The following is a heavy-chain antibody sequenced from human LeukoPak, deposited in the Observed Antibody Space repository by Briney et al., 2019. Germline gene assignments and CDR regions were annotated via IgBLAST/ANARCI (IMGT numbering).Heavy chain of an antibody. Sequence: GGSLRLSCVGSGSTFNGHWLTWVRQAPGRGLEWVASIKEDGRQAYYMDSVKGRFTISRDNSKKSLYLQMNSLRIEDTAAYYCAREWYDYGGDSEGYWGQGTLVSVSS. CDR2: IKEDGRQA. CDR3: AREWYDYGGDSEGY. D-gene: IGHD4-23*01. V-gene: IGHV3-7*01. J-gene: IGHJ4*02. CDR1: GSTFNGHW.